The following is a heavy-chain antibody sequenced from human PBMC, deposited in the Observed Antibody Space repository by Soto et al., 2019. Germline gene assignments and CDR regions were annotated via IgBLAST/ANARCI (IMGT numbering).Heavy chain of an antibody. D-gene: IGHD4-17*01. CDR1: GFTFSSYG. V-gene: IGHV3-33*01. CDR3: ARVTGLPYYFVY. CDR2: IWYDGSNT. Sequence: GESLKISCAASGFTFSSYGRHWVRQAPGKGLEWVAVIWYDGSNTYYADSVKGRFTISRDNSRNTPYLQMNSLRAEETVVYYCARVTGLPYYFVYWGQGTLVTVSS. J-gene: IGHJ4*02.